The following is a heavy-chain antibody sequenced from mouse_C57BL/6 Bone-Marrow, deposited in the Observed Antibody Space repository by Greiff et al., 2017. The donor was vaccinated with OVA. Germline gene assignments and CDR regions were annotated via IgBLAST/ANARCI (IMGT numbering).Heavy chain of an antibody. J-gene: IGHJ2*01. CDR2: ISSGGSYT. V-gene: IGHV5-6*01. CDR3: ARYDYDGHFDY. CDR1: GFTFSSYG. Sequence: EVKLVESGGDLVKPGGSLKLSCAASGFTFSSYGMSWVRQTPDKRLEWVATISSGGSYTYYPDSVKGRFTISRDNAKNTLYLQMSSLKSEDTAMYYCARYDYDGHFDYWGQGTTLTVSS. D-gene: IGHD2-4*01.